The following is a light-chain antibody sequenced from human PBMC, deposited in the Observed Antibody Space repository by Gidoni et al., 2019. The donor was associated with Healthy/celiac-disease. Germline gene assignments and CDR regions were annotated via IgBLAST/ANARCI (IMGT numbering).Light chain of an antibody. J-gene: IGLJ2*01. CDR3: SSYTSSSTRV. Sequence: QSALTQPASVSRSPGQSITLSCTGTSSDVGGYNYVSWYQQHPGKAPKLMIYDVSNRPSGVSNRFSGSKSGNTASLTISGLQAEDEADYYCSSYTSSSTRVFGGGTKLTVL. CDR1: SSDVGGYNY. V-gene: IGLV2-14*03. CDR2: DVS.